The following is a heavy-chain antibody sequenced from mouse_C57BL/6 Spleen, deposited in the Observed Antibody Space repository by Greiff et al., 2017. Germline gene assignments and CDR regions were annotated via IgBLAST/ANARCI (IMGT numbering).Heavy chain of an antibody. D-gene: IGHD1-1*01. CDR1: GFTFSSYA. Sequence: EVKLMESGGGLVKPGGSLKLSCAASGFTFSSYAMSWVRQTPEKRLEWVATISDGGSYTYYPDNVKGRFTISRDNAKNNLYLQMSHLKSEDTAMYYCAREIYYYGSSGYFDVWGTGTTVTVSS. CDR2: ISDGGSYT. J-gene: IGHJ1*03. CDR3: AREIYYYGSSGYFDV. V-gene: IGHV5-4*01.